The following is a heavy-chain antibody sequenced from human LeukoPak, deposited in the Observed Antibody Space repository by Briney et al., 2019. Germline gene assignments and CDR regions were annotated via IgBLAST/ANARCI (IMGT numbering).Heavy chain of an antibody. CDR1: GFTFDDYG. D-gene: IGHD6-19*01. V-gene: IGHV3-20*01. J-gene: IGHJ4*02. CDR2: INWNGGST. CDR3: ARYLYSSGVIDY. Sequence: RGGSLRLSCAASGFTFDDYGMRWVRHARGKGLEGVSGINWNGGSTGYADSVKGRFTISRDNAKNSLYLQMNSLRAEDTALYHCARYLYSSGVIDYWGQGTLVTVSS.